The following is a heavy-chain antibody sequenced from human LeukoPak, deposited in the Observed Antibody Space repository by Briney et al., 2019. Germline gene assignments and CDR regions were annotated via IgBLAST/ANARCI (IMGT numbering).Heavy chain of an antibody. V-gene: IGHV4-59*08. CDR3: AVMYSSSWYWFDP. CDR2: IYYSGST. D-gene: IGHD6-13*01. CDR1: GGSINSYY. J-gene: IGHJ5*02. Sequence: PSETLSLTCTVSGGSINSYYWSWIRQPPGKGLEWIGYIYYSGSTNYNPSLKSRVTISVDTSKNQFSLKLSSVTAADTAVYYCAVMYSSSWYWFDPWGQGTLVTVSS.